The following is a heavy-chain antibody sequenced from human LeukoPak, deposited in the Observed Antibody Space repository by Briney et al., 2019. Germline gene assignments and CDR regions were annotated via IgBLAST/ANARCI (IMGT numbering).Heavy chain of an antibody. CDR3: AAGLRSYDSSGYYAFDI. Sequence: SVKVSCKASGFTFTSSVVQWVRQARGQRLEWIGWIVVGSGNTNYAQKFQGRVTITRDMSTSTAYMELSSLRSEDTAVYYCAAGLRSYDSSGYYAFDIWGQGTMVTVSS. D-gene: IGHD3-22*01. CDR1: GFTFTSSV. V-gene: IGHV1-58*01. CDR2: IVVGSGNT. J-gene: IGHJ3*02.